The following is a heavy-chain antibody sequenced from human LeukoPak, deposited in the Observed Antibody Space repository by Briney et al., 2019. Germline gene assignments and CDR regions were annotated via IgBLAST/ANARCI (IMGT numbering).Heavy chain of an antibody. D-gene: IGHD1-26*01. CDR3: ASASIVGA. CDR1: GGSFSGYY. J-gene: IGHJ5*02. V-gene: IGHV4-34*01. Sequence: PSETLSLTCAVYGGSFSGYYWSWIRQPPGKGLEWIGEINHSGSTNYNPSLKSRVTISVDTSKNQFSLKLSSVTAADTAVYYCASASIVGAWGQGTLVTVSS. CDR2: INHSGST.